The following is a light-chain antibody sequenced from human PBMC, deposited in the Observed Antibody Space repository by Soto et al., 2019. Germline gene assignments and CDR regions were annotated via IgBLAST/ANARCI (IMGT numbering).Light chain of an antibody. CDR3: CSYAGTYPWV. CDR2: DVS. CDR1: SSDVGGYNS. Sequence: QSALTQPRSVSGSPGQSVTISCTGTSSDVGGYNSVSWYHQYPGKAPKLMIYDVSKRPSGVPDRFSGSKSGNAASLTISGLQAEDEADYYCCSYAGTYPWVFGGGTKPTVL. J-gene: IGLJ3*02. V-gene: IGLV2-11*01.